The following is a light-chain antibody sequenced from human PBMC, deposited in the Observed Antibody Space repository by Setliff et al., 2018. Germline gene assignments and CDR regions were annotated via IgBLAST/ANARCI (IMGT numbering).Light chain of an antibody. CDR2: EVS. CDR1: SSDVGSHNY. J-gene: IGLJ1*01. CDR3: SSFRSIATPEV. V-gene: IGLV2-14*01. Sequence: QSALTQPASVSRSPGQSITISCTGTSSDVGSHNYVSWYQHHPGKAPKLVIHEVSNRPSGVSNRFSGSKSVNTASLTISGLQAEDEADYYCSSFRSIATPEVFGTGTKVTVL.